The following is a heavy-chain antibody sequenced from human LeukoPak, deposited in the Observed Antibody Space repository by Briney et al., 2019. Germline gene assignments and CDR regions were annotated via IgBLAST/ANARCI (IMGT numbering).Heavy chain of an antibody. V-gene: IGHV3-48*01. CDR3: VRDNPRCCGVIPSNIDDY. Sequence: PGGSLRLSCAASGFIFSRDSMNWVRQAPWKGLEWVAYINGGGSPIYYADSVRGRFTISRDNAKNSLYLQMNSLRAEDTAVYYCVRDNPRCCGVIPSNIDDYWGQGTLVTVSS. J-gene: IGHJ4*02. CDR2: INGGGSPI. D-gene: IGHD2/OR15-2a*01. CDR1: GFIFSRDS.